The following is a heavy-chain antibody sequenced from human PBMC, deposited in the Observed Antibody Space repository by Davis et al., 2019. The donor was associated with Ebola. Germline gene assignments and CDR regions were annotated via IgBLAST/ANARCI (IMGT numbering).Heavy chain of an antibody. V-gene: IGHV3-23*01. D-gene: IGHD2/OR15-2a*01. CDR2: MNSIGDRT. Sequence: GESLKISCAASGFSFSSYAMTWVRQAPGKGLEWVSGMNSIGDRTNYADSVKGRFTISRDNSKNTLFLQMNSLRAEDAAVYYCAKARVGSTFPHYFDSWGQGTLVTVSS. CDR1: GFSFSSYA. CDR3: AKARVGSTFPHYFDS. J-gene: IGHJ4*02.